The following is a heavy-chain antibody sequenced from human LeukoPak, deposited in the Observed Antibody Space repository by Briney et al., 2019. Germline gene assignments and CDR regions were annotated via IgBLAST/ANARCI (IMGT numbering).Heavy chain of an antibody. CDR2: ISTTGST. J-gene: IGHJ4*02. D-gene: IGHD6-6*01. Sequence: SETLSLTCTVSGGSISSYYWNWIRQPAGKGLEWIGRISTTGSTNYNPSLKSRLTMSVDTSKNQFSLRLSSVSAADTAVYYCAREYSSSSGRNFDYWGQGTLVTVSS. CDR3: AREYSSSSGRNFDY. CDR1: GGSISSYY. V-gene: IGHV4-4*07.